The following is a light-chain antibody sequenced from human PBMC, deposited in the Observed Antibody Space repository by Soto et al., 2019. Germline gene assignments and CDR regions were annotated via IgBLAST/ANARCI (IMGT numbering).Light chain of an antibody. V-gene: IGKV3-11*01. J-gene: IGKJ5*01. CDR2: GAS. CDR3: QQRSNWPPIT. Sequence: VVLTQSPATLSLSPGERATLSCRTSLSVSVYLDWYQQKPGQAPRLLIYGASTRATGIPARFSGSGSGTEFTLTISSLQSEDFAVYYCQQRSNWPPITFGQGTRLEIK. CDR1: LSVSVY.